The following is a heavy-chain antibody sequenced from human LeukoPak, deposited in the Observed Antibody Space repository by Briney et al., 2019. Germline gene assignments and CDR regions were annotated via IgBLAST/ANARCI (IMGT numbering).Heavy chain of an antibody. CDR2: ISGSGGST. CDR1: GFTFSSYA. Sequence: RTGGSLRLSCAASGFTFSSYAMSWVRQAPGKGLEWVSAISGSGGSTYYADSVKGRFTISRDNSKNTLYLQMNSLRAEDTAVYYCAKGERITIFGVFKNYYGMDVWGQGTTVTVSS. D-gene: IGHD3-3*01. V-gene: IGHV3-23*01. J-gene: IGHJ6*02. CDR3: AKGERITIFGVFKNYYGMDV.